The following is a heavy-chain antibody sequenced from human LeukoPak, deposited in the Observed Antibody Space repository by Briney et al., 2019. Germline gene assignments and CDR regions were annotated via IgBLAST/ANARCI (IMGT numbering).Heavy chain of an antibody. Sequence: GGSLRLSCAASGFSFSSYAMNWVRQTPGKGLEWVSTISGSRTYYADSVKGRFTISRDNSKNTLYLQMSSLRAEDTAVYYCAKRDSNGLYYFDFWGQGTLVTVSS. V-gene: IGHV3-23*01. CDR2: ISGSRT. J-gene: IGHJ4*02. CDR3: AKRDSNGLYYFDF. CDR1: GFSFSSYA. D-gene: IGHD6-19*01.